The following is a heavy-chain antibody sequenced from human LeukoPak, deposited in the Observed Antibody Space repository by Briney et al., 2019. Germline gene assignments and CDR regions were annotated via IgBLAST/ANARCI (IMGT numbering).Heavy chain of an antibody. CDR2: INPNSGGT. J-gene: IGHJ5*02. V-gene: IGHV1-2*02. CDR3: ARDAYCSSSSCVGWFDP. CDR1: GYTFTDYY. D-gene: IGHD2-2*01. Sequence: ASVKVSCKASGYTFTDYYMHWVRQAPGQGLEWMGWINPNSGGTKYAQKFQGRVTMTRDTSVTTAYMELSRLRSDDTAVYYCARDAYCSSSSCVGWFDPWGQGTLVTVSS.